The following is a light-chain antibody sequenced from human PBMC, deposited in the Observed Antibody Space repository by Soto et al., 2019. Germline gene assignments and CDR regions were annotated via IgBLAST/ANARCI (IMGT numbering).Light chain of an antibody. V-gene: IGKV1-39*01. CDR2: AVS. Sequence: DIQMTQSPSSLSASVGDRVTITCRASQSIRSYLNWYQQKPGRAPKLLIYAVSYLQSGVPSRFSGSGSGTDFTLTISSLQPEDFATYYFQQSFGTPFTFGPGTTVDIK. CDR1: QSIRSY. CDR3: QQSFGTPFT. J-gene: IGKJ3*01.